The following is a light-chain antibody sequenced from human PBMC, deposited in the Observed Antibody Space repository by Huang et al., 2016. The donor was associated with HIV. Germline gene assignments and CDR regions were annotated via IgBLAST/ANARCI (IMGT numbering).Light chain of an antibody. J-gene: IGKJ1*01. V-gene: IGKV1-39*01. CDR2: AAS. CDR1: QSISSY. CDR3: QQSYSTPRT. Sequence: DIQMTQSPSSLSASVGDRVTITCRASQSISSYLNWYQQKPGKAPKLVSYAASSLQSGVPSRFSGSGSGTDFTLTISSLQPEDFATYYCQQSYSTPRTFGQGTKVEIK.